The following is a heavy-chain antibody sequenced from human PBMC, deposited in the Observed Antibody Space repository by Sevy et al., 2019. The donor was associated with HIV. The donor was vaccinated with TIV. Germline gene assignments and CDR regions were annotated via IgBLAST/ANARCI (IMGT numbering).Heavy chain of an antibody. CDR2: VYYSGSS. CDR3: AWYTNFAAFDV. V-gene: IGHV4-39*01. J-gene: IGHJ3*01. CDR1: GGSISTSSYY. D-gene: IGHD4-4*01. Sequence: SETLSLTCTVSGGSISTSSYYWGWIRQPPGKGLHWIRSVYYSGSSSYNPSLKGRVTISVDTSKNQFSLRLSSVTAADTAVYYCAWYTNFAAFDVWGQGRKVTVSS.